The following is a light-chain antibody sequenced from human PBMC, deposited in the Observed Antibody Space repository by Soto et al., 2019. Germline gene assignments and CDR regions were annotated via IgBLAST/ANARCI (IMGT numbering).Light chain of an antibody. J-gene: IGLJ1*01. CDR2: EVT. CDR3: CSYTSGTSV. CDR1: STDVNGRNY. V-gene: IGLV2-14*01. Sequence: QSALTQPAPVSGSPGQSITISCTGTSTDVNGRNYVSWYQQHPGKAPKVIIYEVTNRPSGISHRFSGSKSGNTASLTISGLQAEDEADYYCCSYTSGTSVFGTGTKLTVL.